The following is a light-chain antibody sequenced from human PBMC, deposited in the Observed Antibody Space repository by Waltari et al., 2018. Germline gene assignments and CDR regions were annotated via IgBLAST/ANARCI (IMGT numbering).Light chain of an antibody. CDR3: LQYSSSPYS. J-gene: IGKJ2*03. CDR1: QSISSW. V-gene: IGKV1-12*01. CDR2: KAS. Sequence: DIQMAQSPSSLSASVGDTVTITCLASQSISSWLAWYQQKPGKAPKLLIYKASSLQSGVPSRFSGSGSGTDFTLTISSLRPEDFTTYYCLQYSSSPYSFGQGTKVEIK.